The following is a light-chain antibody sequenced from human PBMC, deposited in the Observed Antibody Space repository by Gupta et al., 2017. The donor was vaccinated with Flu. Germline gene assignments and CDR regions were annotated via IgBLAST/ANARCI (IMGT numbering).Light chain of an antibody. CDR3: QHYDNLLFT. Sequence: GDRVTITCQANQDISDQLNWYQQKPGKAPKFLIYDASNLQTGVPSRFSGSGSGTNFTFTISSLQAEDFATYYCQHYDNLLFTFGPGTKVDIK. J-gene: IGKJ3*01. V-gene: IGKV1-33*01. CDR2: DAS. CDR1: QDISDQ.